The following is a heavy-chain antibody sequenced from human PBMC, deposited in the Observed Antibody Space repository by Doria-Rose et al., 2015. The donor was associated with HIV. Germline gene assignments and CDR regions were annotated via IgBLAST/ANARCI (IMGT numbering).Heavy chain of an antibody. D-gene: IGHD6-13*01. CDR2: IFADDER. CDR1: GVSLSSPGMG. Sequence: QVTLKESGPVLVKPTETLTLTCTVSGVSLSSPGMGVSWIRQPPGKALEWLANIFADDERSYKTSLKSRLTISSGTSKSQVVLTMTDMYPVDTATYYCARIKSSRWYHKYYFDFWGQGTLVIVSA. J-gene: IGHJ4*02. CDR3: ARIKSSRWYHKYYFDF. V-gene: IGHV2-26*01.